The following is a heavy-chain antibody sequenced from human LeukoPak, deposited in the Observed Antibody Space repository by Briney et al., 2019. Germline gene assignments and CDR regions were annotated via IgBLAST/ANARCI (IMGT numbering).Heavy chain of an antibody. D-gene: IGHD3-9*01. Sequence: EASVKVSCKASGYAFTSYGISWVRQAPGQGLEWMGIINPSGGSTSYAQKFQGRVTMTRDTSTSTVYMELSSLRSEDTAVYYCARGIVWGYDIPTGYFDYWGQGTLVTVSS. V-gene: IGHV1-46*01. CDR2: INPSGGST. J-gene: IGHJ4*02. CDR3: ARGIVWGYDIPTGYFDY. CDR1: GYAFTSYG.